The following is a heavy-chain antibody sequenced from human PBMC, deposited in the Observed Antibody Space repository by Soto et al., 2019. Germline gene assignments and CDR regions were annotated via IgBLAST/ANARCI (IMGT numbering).Heavy chain of an antibody. CDR1: GGTFSSYA. J-gene: IGHJ6*02. D-gene: IGHD2-15*01. V-gene: IGHV1-69*12. CDR2: IIPIFGTA. CDR3: ARPLYISCSGGSCGPPGDYYGMDV. Sequence: QVQLVQSGAEVKKPGSSVKVSCKASGGTFSSYAISWVRQAPGQGLEWMGGIIPIFGTANYAQKFQGRVTITADEATSTADMELSSLRSEDTAVYYCARPLYISCSGGSCGPPGDYYGMDVWGQGTTVTVSS.